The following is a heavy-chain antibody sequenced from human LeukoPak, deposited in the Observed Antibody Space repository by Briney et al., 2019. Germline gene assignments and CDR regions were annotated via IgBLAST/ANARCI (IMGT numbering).Heavy chain of an antibody. CDR2: IYHSGST. D-gene: IGHD4-23*01. CDR1: GGSISSGGYY. J-gene: IGHJ4*02. V-gene: IGHV4-30-2*01. CDR3: ARDTDSGGNLVFDY. Sequence: SETLSLTCTVSGGSISSGGYYWSWIRQPPGQGLEWIGYIYHSGSTYYNPSLTSRVTISLDRSKNQFSLKLNSVTAADTAVYYCARDTDSGGNLVFDYWGQGTLVTVSS.